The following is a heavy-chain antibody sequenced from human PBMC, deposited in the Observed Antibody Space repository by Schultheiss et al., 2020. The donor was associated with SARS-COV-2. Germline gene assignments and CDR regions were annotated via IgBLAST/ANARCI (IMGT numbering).Heavy chain of an antibody. Sequence: SQTLSLTCAVYGGSFSGYYWSWIRQPPGKGLEWIGSIYHSGSTYYNPSLKSRVTISVDTSKNQFSLKLSSVTAADTAVYYCARRRYFDWFDPWGQGTLVTVSS. D-gene: IGHD3-9*01. CDR2: IYHSGST. J-gene: IGHJ5*02. V-gene: IGHV4-34*01. CDR3: ARRRYFDWFDP. CDR1: GGSFSGYY.